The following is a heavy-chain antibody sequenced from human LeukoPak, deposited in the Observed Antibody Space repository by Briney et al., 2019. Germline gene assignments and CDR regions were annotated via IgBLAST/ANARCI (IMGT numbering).Heavy chain of an antibody. CDR3: ARAMVRGVIRFNYFDY. Sequence: GASVKVSCKASGYTFTSYGISWVRQAPGQGLEWMGWISAYNGNTNYAQKLQGRVTMTTDTSTSTAYMELRSLRSDDTAVYYCARAMVRGVIRFNYFDYWGQGTLVTVSS. J-gene: IGHJ4*02. CDR2: ISAYNGNT. V-gene: IGHV1-18*01. D-gene: IGHD3-10*01. CDR1: GYTFTSYG.